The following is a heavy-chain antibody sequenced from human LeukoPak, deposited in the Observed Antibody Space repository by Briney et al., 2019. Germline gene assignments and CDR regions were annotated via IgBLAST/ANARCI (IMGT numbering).Heavy chain of an antibody. V-gene: IGHV3-7*02. CDR1: GFSFSSSW. J-gene: IGHJ4*02. D-gene: IGHD1-1*01. CDR2: IKQDGSEK. Sequence: GGSLRLSCAASGFSFSSSWMTWVRQAPGKGLEWVATIKQDGSEKFYVNSVKGRFTISRDNTKDSLYPQMNSLRADDTAVYYCASLWDDGYWGQGTLVTVSS. CDR3: ASLWDDGY.